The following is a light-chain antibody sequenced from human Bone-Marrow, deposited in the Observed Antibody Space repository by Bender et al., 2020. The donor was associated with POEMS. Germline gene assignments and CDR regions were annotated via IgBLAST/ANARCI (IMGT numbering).Light chain of an antibody. CDR2: DVS. V-gene: IGLV2-14*02. J-gene: IGLJ3*02. CDR1: SSDVGSYGL. Sequence: QSALTQPASVSGSLGQSITVSCTGASSDVGSYGLVSWYQQHPDNAPNLMVYDVSNRPSGVSTRFSGSKSCNTASLTISGLQAEDEAHYYCCSYTTGRSWVFGGGTKLTVL. CDR3: CSYTTGRSWV.